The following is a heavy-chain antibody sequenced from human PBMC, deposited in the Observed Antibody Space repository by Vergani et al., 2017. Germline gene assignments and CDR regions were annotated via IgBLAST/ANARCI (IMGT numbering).Heavy chain of an antibody. Sequence: LVESGEGLVQPGGSLRLSCAASSFSVSSHYMTWVRQAPGKGLEWVSTINIGGRSSYADSVKGRLTLTRDDSKNTLHLQMNSLRPEDTAVYYCARGMTTETTDLDGFDIWGQGTMVSVSS. D-gene: IGHD4-17*01. J-gene: IGHJ3*02. CDR3: ARGMTTETTDLDGFDI. V-gene: IGHV3-66*02. CDR1: SFSVSSHY. CDR2: INIGGRS.